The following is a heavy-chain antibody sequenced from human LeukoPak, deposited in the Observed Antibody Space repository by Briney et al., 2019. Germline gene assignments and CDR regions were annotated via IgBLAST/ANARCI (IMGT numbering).Heavy chain of an antibody. Sequence: SETLSLTCTGSGGSISSSSYYWGWIRPPPGKGLEGIGSIYYSGSTYYNPSLKSRVTISVDTSKNQFSLKLSSVTAADTAVYYCARKVWQLGNGFVYYYMDVWGKGTTVTVSS. CDR2: IYYSGST. CDR3: ARKVWQLGNGFVYYYMDV. D-gene: IGHD7-27*01. CDR1: GGSISSSSYY. J-gene: IGHJ6*03. V-gene: IGHV4-39*07.